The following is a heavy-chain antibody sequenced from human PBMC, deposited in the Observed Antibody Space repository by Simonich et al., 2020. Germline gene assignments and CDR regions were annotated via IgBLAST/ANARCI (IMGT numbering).Heavy chain of an antibody. J-gene: IGHJ2*01. Sequence: QVQLQQWGAGLLKPSETLSLTCAVYGGSFRGYYWSWSRQPPGKGLEWIGEINHRGSTNYTPSLKSRVTISVDTSKNQFSLKLSSVTAADTAVYYCARRANWNWYFDLWGRGTLVTVSS. CDR1: GGSFRGYY. D-gene: IGHD1-1*01. CDR3: ARRANWNWYFDL. V-gene: IGHV4-34*01. CDR2: INHRGST.